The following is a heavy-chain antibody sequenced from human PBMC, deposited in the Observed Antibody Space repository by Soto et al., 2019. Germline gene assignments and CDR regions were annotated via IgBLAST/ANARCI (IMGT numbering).Heavy chain of an antibody. CDR2: IDPSDSYT. Sequence: EVQLVQSGAEVKKPGESLRISCKGSGFTFTRHWISWVRQMPGGGLEWMGKIDPSDSYTNYSPCFQGHVTISADKSINTAYLQWSGLQASDTAMYYCARSLAYCTGGTCYKGYGMDVWGQGTTVIVSS. CDR1: GFTFTRHW. CDR3: ARSLAYCTGGTCYKGYGMDV. D-gene: IGHD2-8*02. J-gene: IGHJ6*02. V-gene: IGHV5-10-1*03.